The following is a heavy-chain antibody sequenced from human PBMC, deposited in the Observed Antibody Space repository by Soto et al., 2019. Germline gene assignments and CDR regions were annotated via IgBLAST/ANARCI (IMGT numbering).Heavy chain of an antibody. D-gene: IGHD3-16*02. V-gene: IGHV1-18*01. CDR1: GYTFINHG. Sequence: DSLQVSCKASGYTFINHGISWVRQAPGQGLEWMGWISGNNGNTKYARKFQGRVTMTTDTSTSTAYMELRSLRSNDTAVYYCARYFYPIAYYFYDWAQGTLVTFSS. J-gene: IGHJ4*02. CDR2: ISGNNGNT. CDR3: ARYFYPIAYYFYD.